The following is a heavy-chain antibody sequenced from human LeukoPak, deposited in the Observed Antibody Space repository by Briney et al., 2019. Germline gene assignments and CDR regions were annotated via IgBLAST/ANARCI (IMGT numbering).Heavy chain of an antibody. J-gene: IGHJ3*02. CDR1: GGSISSSSYY. CDR3: ARDRMSVLWSYDAFDI. V-gene: IGHV4-39*07. D-gene: IGHD2-21*01. CDR2: IYYSGST. Sequence: SETLSLTCTVSGGSISSSSYYWGWIRQPPGKELEWIGSIYYSGSTYYNPSLKSRVTISVDTSKNQFSLKLSSVTAADTAVYYCARDRMSVLWSYDAFDIWGQGTMVTVSS.